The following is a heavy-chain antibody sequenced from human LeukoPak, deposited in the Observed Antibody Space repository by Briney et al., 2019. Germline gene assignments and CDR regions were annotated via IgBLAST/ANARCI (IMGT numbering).Heavy chain of an antibody. V-gene: IGHV3-74*01. J-gene: IGHJ4*02. Sequence: ETLSLTCAVSGYSISSGYYWGWIRQSPGKGLVWVSRINSDGSSTSYADSVKGRFTISRDNAKNTLYLQMNSLRAEDTAVYYCANYYDSSGYVGLGYWGQGTLVTVSS. CDR2: INSDGSST. CDR3: ANYYDSSGYVGLGY. D-gene: IGHD3-22*01. CDR1: GYSISSGYY.